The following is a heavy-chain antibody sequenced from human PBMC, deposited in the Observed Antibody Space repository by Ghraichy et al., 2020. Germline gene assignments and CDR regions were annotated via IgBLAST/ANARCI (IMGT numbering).Heavy chain of an antibody. CDR3: ARGRGSSWFYYFDY. J-gene: IGHJ4*02. CDR2: MNPNSGNT. CDR1: GYTFTSYD. Sequence: ASVKVSCKASGYTFTSYDINWVRQATGQGLEWMGWMNPNSGNTGYAQKFQGRVTMTRNTSISTAYMELSSLRSEDTAVYYCARGRGSSWFYYFDYWGQGTLVTVSS. D-gene: IGHD6-13*01. V-gene: IGHV1-8*01.